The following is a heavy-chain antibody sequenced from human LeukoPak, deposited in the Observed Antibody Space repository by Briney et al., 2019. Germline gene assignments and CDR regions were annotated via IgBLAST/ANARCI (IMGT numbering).Heavy chain of an antibody. CDR3: AREKLRYYYDSNPAYYFDY. CDR1: GGSISSSSYY. V-gene: IGHV4-39*02. J-gene: IGHJ4*02. CDR2: IYYSGST. Sequence: SETPSLTCTVSGGSISSSSYYWGWIRQPPGKGLEWIGSIYYSGSTYYNPSLKSRVTISVDTSKNQFSLKLSSVTAADTAVYYCAREKLRYYYDSNPAYYFDYWGQGTLVTVSS. D-gene: IGHD3-22*01.